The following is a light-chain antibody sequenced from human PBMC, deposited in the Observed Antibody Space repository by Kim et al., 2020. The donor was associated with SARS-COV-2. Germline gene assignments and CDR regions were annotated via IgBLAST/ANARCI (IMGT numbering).Light chain of an antibody. Sequence: AWGQTVRITCQGDSRRNYYAMCDQQTPGQAPILVVSGKDYRPSGIPDRFSGSRSGNTFSLTITGAQAEDEADYYCNSRDSRGDHVVVGGGT. CDR1: SRRNYY. J-gene: IGLJ2*01. CDR2: GKD. CDR3: NSRDSRGDHVV. V-gene: IGLV3-19*01.